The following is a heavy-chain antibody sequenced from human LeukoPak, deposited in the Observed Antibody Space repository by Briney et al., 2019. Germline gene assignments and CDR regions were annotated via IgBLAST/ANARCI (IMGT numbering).Heavy chain of an antibody. V-gene: IGHV3-21*01. Sequence: GGSLRLSCAASGFTFSTYSMNWVRQAPGTGLEWVSSISSGSTYIYYADSVKGRFTISRDNAKNSLYLQMNSLRAEDTAVYYCARYIRGYRGYEDDYWGQGTLVTVSS. CDR2: ISSGSTYI. CDR3: ARYIRGYRGYEDDY. D-gene: IGHD5-12*01. J-gene: IGHJ4*02. CDR1: GFTFSTYS.